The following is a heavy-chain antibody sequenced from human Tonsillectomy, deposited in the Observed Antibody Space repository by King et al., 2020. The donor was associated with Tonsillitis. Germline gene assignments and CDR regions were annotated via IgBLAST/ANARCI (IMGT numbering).Heavy chain of an antibody. CDR3: ARDSNYDESSFYYDTFDL. CDR2: IKEDGTKK. CDR1: GFTFSSYW. V-gene: IGHV3-7*04. Sequence: VQLVESGGGLVQPGGSLRLSCAGSGFTFSSYWMTWVRQAPGKGLEWVANIKEDGTKKYYVDSVKGRFAISRDNAKNSLSLQMNSLRAEDTAVYFCARDSNYDESSFYYDTFDLWGQGTMVTVSS. D-gene: IGHD3-22*01. J-gene: IGHJ3*01.